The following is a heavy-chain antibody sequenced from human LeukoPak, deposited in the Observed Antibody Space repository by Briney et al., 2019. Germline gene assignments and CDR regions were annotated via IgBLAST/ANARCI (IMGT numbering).Heavy chain of an antibody. CDR1: GFTFSSYA. J-gene: IGHJ3*01. CDR2: ISSTSTSI. V-gene: IGHV3-21*01. Sequence: GGSLRLSCSASGFTFSSYAMHWVRQAPGKGLEWVSSISSTSTSIYHADSVKGRFTISRDNTKNSLYLQMDSLRAEDTAVYYCARGFRAFDFWAQGTMVTVSS. CDR3: ARGFRAFDF.